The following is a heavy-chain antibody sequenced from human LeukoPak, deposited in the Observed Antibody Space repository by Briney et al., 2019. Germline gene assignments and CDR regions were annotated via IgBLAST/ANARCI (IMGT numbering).Heavy chain of an antibody. J-gene: IGHJ4*02. D-gene: IGHD5-18*01. CDR1: GFTFSSYW. Sequence: GGSLRLSCAASGFTFSSYWMSWVRQAPGKGLEWVANIKKGGSEKYYVDSVKGRFTISRDNAKTSLYLQMNSLRAEDTAVYYCARDLSGVTGYTYGRGIDYWGQGTLVTVSS. CDR3: ARDLSGVTGYTYGRGIDY. CDR2: IKKGGSEK. V-gene: IGHV3-7*01.